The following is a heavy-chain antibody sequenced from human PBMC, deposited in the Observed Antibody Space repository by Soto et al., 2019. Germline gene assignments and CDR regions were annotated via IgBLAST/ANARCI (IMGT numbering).Heavy chain of an antibody. V-gene: IGHV3-74*01. Sequence: GGSLRLSCAASGFTFSSYWMHWVRQAPGKGLVWVSRISSDGSSTSYADSVKGRFTISRDNAKNTLYLQMNSLRAEDTAVYYCARVDEASRWYRFGYYYYGMDVWGQGTTVTVSS. D-gene: IGHD6-13*01. CDR2: ISSDGSST. CDR3: ARVDEASRWYRFGYYYYGMDV. J-gene: IGHJ6*02. CDR1: GFTFSSYW.